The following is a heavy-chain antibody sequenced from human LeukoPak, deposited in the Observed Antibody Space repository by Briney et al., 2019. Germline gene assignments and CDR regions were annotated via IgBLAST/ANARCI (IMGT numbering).Heavy chain of an antibody. CDR1: GGTFSSYA. Sequence: ASVKVSCKASGGTFSSYAISWVRQAPGQGLEWMGWISAYNGNTNYAQKLQGRVTMTTDTSTSTAYMELRSLRSDDTAVYYCARGIQDGYNSDYYYYMDVWGKGTTVTISS. V-gene: IGHV1-18*01. D-gene: IGHD5-24*01. CDR2: ISAYNGNT. CDR3: ARGIQDGYNSDYYYYMDV. J-gene: IGHJ6*03.